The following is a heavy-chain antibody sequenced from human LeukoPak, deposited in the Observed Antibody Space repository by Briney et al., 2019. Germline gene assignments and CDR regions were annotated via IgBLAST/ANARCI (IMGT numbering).Heavy chain of an antibody. CDR2: ISGSGDST. CDR3: AKTRPLDSSSWSHGDY. D-gene: IGHD6-13*01. Sequence: GTLSLTCTVSGDSINSLDLWSWVRQAPGKGLEWVSAISGSGDSTYYGDSVKGRFTISRDNSKNTLYLQMNSLRAEDTAVYYCAKTRPLDSSSWSHGDYWGQGTLVTVSS. V-gene: IGHV3-23*01. J-gene: IGHJ4*02. CDR1: GDSINSLD.